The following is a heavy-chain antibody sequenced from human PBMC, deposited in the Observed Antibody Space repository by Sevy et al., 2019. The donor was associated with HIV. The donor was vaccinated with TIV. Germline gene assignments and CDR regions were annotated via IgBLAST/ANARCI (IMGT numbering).Heavy chain of an antibody. CDR1: GFTFSDYG. D-gene: IGHD3-3*01. CDR2: ISHDGSNK. J-gene: IGHJ4*02. CDR3: AKDFDFWSLFDY. V-gene: IGHV3-30*18. Sequence: GGSLRLSCAASGFTFSDYGMHWVRQAPGKGLEWLALISHDGSNKQYTDSVKGRFTISRDNSKTTLYLQMNSLRAEDTAVYYCAKDFDFWSLFDYWGQGTLVTVSS.